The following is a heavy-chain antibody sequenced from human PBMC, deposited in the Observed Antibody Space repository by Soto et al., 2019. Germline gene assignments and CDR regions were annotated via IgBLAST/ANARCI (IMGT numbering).Heavy chain of an antibody. J-gene: IGHJ6*02. V-gene: IGHV6-1*01. D-gene: IGHD1-26*01. CDR1: GDSVPSNSAA. CDR2: TYYRSKWYN. Sequence: SQTLSLTCAISGDSVPSNSAAWNWIRQSPSRGLEWLGRTYYRSKWYNDYAVSVKSRITINPDTSKNQFSLQLNSVTPEDTAVYYCARDPLSSGGIYYYYGMDVWGQGTTVTVS. CDR3: ARDPLSSGGIYYYYGMDV.